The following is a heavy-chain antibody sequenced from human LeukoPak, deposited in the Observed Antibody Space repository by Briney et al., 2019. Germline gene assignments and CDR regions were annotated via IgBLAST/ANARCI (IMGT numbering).Heavy chain of an antibody. CDR3: ARRTPPDDYGDYETFPNDAFDI. V-gene: IGHV4-59*08. Sequence: SETLSLTCTVSGGSISSYYWSWIRQPPGKGLEWIGYIYYSGSTNYNPSLKGRVTISVDTSKNQFSLKLSSVTAADTAVYYCARRTPPDDYGDYETFPNDAFDIWGQGTMVTVSS. D-gene: IGHD4-17*01. CDR1: GGSISSYY. CDR2: IYYSGST. J-gene: IGHJ3*02.